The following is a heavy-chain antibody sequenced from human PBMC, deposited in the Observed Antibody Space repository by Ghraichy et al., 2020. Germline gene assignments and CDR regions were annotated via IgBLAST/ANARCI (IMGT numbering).Heavy chain of an antibody. CDR3: ARDCSSTSCYTASYGMDV. Sequence: ASVKVSCKASGYTFTSYGISWVRQAPGQGLEWMGWISAYNGNTNYAQKLQGRVTMTTDTSTSTAYMELRSLRSDDTAVYYCARDCSSTSCYTASYGMDVWGQGTTVTVSS. J-gene: IGHJ6*02. D-gene: IGHD2-2*02. CDR2: ISAYNGNT. CDR1: GYTFTSYG. V-gene: IGHV1-18*04.